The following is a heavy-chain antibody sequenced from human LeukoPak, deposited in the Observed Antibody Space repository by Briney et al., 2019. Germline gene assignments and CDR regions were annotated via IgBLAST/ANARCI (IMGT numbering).Heavy chain of an antibody. V-gene: IGHV4-4*07. Sequence: SETLSLTCTVSGGSISSYYWSWIRQPAGKGLECIRPIYTTGNTNYNPSLKSRVTMSVDTSKNQFSLQLNSVTPEDTAVYYCARALLWFGDLDYYYYMDVWGKGTTVTISS. CDR2: IYTTGNT. CDR3: ARALLWFGDLDYYYYMDV. J-gene: IGHJ6*03. CDR1: GGSISSYY. D-gene: IGHD3-10*01.